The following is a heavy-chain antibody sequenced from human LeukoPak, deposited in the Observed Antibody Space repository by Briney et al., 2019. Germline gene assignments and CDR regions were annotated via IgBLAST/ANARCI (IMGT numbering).Heavy chain of an antibody. CDR3: ARGLRYYGSGSYFATDYYYYYMAV. CDR2: IYTSGST. D-gene: IGHD3-10*01. CDR1: GGSISSGSYY. V-gene: IGHV4-61*02. J-gene: IGHJ6*03. Sequence: SETLSLTCTFSGGSISSGSYYWSWIRQPAGKRLEWIGRIYTSGSTNYNPSLNSRVTISVDTSKNQFSLKMSSVTAADTAVYYCARGLRYYGSGSYFATDYYYYYMAVWGKGTTVTVSS.